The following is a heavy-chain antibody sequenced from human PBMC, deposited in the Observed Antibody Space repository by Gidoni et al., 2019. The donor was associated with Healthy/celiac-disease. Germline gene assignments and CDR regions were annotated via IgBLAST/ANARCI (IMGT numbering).Heavy chain of an antibody. D-gene: IGHD6-13*01. V-gene: IGHV4-39*07. CDR2: IYYSGST. CDR3: ARQVGSSWYYFDY. J-gene: IGHJ4*02. CDR1: GGPISSSSYY. Sequence: QLQLQESGPGLVKPSETLSLTCTVSGGPISSSSYYWGWIRQPPGKGLEWIGSIYYSGSTYYNPSLKSRVTISVDTSKNQFSLKLSSVTAADTAVYYCARQVGSSWYYFDYWGQGTLVTVSS.